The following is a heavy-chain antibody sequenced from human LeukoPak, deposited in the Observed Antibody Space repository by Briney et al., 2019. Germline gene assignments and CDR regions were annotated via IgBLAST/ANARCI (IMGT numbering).Heavy chain of an antibody. CDR3: AKDWGEFTPVRGVIRGPYGMDV. CDR1: GFTFSSYA. V-gene: IGHV3-23*01. Sequence: PGGSLRLSCAASGFTFSSYAMSWVRQAPGKGLEWVSAISGSGGSTYYADSVKGRFTISRDNAKNSLYLQMNSLRAEDTAVYYCAKDWGEFTPVRGVIRGPYGMDVWGQGTTVTVSS. D-gene: IGHD3-10*01. J-gene: IGHJ6*02. CDR2: ISGSGGST.